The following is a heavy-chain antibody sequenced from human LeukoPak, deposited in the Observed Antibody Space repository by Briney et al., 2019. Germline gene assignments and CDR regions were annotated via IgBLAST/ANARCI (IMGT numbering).Heavy chain of an antibody. J-gene: IGHJ5*02. CDR3: AKLGDYYGSGTYSRFDP. D-gene: IGHD3-10*01. CDR2: ISGGGGNT. CDR1: GFTFSSYA. Sequence: GGSLRFSCAASGFTFSSYAMSWVRPTPGKGLEWVSNISGGGGNTYYADSVKGRFTISRDNSKNTLYLQMSSLRAKDTALYYWAKLGDYYGSGTYSRFDPWGQGTLVTVSS. V-gene: IGHV3-23*01.